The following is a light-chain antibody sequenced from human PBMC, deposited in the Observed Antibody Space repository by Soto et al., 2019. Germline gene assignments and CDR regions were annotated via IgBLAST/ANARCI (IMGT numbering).Light chain of an antibody. V-gene: IGLV1-40*01. J-gene: IGLJ2*01. CDR3: QSYDRSLKV. CDR1: SSNIGAGYD. Sequence: QAVVTQPPSVSGAPGQRVTISCTRSSSNIGAGYDVHWYQQLPGTAPKLLIYGNSNRPSGVPDRFSGSKSGTSASLAITGLQAEDEADYYCQSYDRSLKVFGGGTKLTVL. CDR2: GNS.